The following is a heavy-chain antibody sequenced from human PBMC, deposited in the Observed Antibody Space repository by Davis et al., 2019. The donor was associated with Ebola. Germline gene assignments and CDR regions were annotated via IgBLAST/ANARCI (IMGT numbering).Heavy chain of an antibody. D-gene: IGHD4-11*01. CDR3: ARDRGTVTPYYFDY. CDR1: GFTFSDYY. Sequence: SLKISCAASGFTFSDYYMSWIRQAPGKGLEWVSYISSSGSTIYYADSVKGRFTISRDNAKNSLYLQMNSLRAEDTAVYYCARDRGTVTPYYFDYWGQGTLVTVSS. V-gene: IGHV3-11*01. J-gene: IGHJ4*02. CDR2: ISSSGSTI.